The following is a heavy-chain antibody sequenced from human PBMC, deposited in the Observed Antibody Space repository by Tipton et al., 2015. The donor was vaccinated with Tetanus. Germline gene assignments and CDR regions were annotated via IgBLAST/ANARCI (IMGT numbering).Heavy chain of an antibody. J-gene: IGHJ3*02. Sequence: GLVKPSQTLSLTCSISGDSVSATSDVWNWIRQSPSRGLEWLGRTYYRSKWIKDYAMSVKGRITVDADTSKNQFSLQLNSVTPDDTAIYYCARDSDFGHDALDIWGQGTMVTVSS. V-gene: IGHV6-1*01. CDR1: GDSVSATSDV. CDR2: TYYRSKWIK. D-gene: IGHD3-10*01. CDR3: ARDSDFGHDALDI.